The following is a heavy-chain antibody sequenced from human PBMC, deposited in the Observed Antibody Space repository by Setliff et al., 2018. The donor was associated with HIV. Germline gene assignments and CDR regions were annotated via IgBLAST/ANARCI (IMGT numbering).Heavy chain of an antibody. D-gene: IGHD3-9*01. CDR1: GGTFSTYS. Sequence: GASVKVSCKGFGGTFSTYSLSWVRQAPGQGLEWMGGIIPIFGKTNYAQKFQGRVTITADKSTTTAFTDLSGLRSEDTAVYYCAENRSPSIFSAPTNAFDIWGQGTMVTVSS. J-gene: IGHJ3*02. CDR2: IIPIFGKT. V-gene: IGHV1-69*06. CDR3: AENRSPSIFSAPTNAFDI.